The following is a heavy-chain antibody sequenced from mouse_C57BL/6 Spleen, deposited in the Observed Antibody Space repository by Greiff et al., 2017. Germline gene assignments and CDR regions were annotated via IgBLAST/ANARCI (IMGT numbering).Heavy chain of an antibody. CDR3: VRHEGYYGYDWFAY. Sequence: EVKVVASGGGLVQPKGSLKLSCAASGFSFNTYAMNWVRPAPGKGLEWVARIRSKSNNYATYYADSVKDRFTISRDDSESMLYQQMNNLKTEDTAMYYCVRHEGYYGYDWFAYWGQGTLVTVSA. J-gene: IGHJ3*01. CDR2: IRSKSNNYAT. V-gene: IGHV10-1*01. CDR1: GFSFNTYA. D-gene: IGHD2-2*01.